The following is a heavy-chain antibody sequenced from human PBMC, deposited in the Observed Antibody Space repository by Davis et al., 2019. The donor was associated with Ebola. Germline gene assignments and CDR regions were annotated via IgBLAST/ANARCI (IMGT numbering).Heavy chain of an antibody. CDR2: ISSSGTYI. V-gene: IGHV3-21*01. Sequence: PGGSLRLSCAVSGLTFSSNSMNWVRQAPGKGLEWIASISSSGTYIYYTDSVKGRFTISRDNAKNSLYLQMNSLRAEDTAVYYCVRDSVITFGGVILPFDYWGQGTLVTVSS. CDR1: GLTFSSNS. J-gene: IGHJ4*02. CDR3: VRDSVITFGGVILPFDY. D-gene: IGHD3-16*01.